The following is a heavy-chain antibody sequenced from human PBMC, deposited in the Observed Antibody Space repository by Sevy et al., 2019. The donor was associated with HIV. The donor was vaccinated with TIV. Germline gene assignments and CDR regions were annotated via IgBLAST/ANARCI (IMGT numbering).Heavy chain of an antibody. V-gene: IGHV4-38-2*01. Sequence: SETLSLTCAVSGYSISSGHYWGWIRQPPGKGLEWVGGFYYTGSTSYNPSLESRLTISVDTSRNQFSLRLSSVTAADTAVYYCARVYSGYIDQWGQGTLVTVSS. CDR3: ARVYSGYIDQ. CDR2: FYYTGST. CDR1: GYSISSGHY. J-gene: IGHJ4*02. D-gene: IGHD2-15*01.